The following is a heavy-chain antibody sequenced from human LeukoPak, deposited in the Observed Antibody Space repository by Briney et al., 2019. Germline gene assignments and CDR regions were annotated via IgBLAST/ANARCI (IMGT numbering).Heavy chain of an antibody. V-gene: IGHV4-61*01. J-gene: IGHJ5*02. D-gene: IGHD4-17*01. CDR1: GGSVSSGSYY. CDR2: IYYSGST. Sequence: SETLSLTCTVSGGSVSSGSYYWSWIRQPPGKGLEWIGYIYYSGSTNYNPSLKSRVTISVDTSKNQFSLKLSSVTAADTAVYYCARALQHDYGDYGNWFDPWGQGTLVTVSS. CDR3: ARALQHDYGDYGNWFDP.